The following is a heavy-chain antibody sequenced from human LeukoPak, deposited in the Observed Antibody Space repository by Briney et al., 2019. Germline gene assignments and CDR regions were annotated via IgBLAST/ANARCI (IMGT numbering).Heavy chain of an antibody. CDR3: ARYEGQWLALDY. Sequence: SETLSLTCNVSGGSINSSSYYWGWIRQPPGKGLEWIGSIYYSGTTYYNPSLKSRVTISEDTSKNQFSLKLSSVTAADTAVYYCARYEGQWLALDYWGQGTLVTVSS. CDR2: IYYSGTT. V-gene: IGHV4-39*01. D-gene: IGHD6-19*01. J-gene: IGHJ4*02. CDR1: GGSINSSSYY.